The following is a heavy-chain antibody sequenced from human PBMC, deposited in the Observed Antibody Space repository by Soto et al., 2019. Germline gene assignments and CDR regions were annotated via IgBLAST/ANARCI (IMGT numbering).Heavy chain of an antibody. J-gene: IGHJ6*02. CDR2: ISGSGGST. Sequence: GGSLRLARGAAGGSFTRYAMSWVSQAPGKGLEWVSAISGSGGSTYYADSVKGRFTISRDNSKNTLYLQMNSLRAEDTAIYYCATPDYVYYYGMDVWGQGTTVTVSS. CDR1: GGSFTRYA. CDR3: ATPDYVYYYGMDV. D-gene: IGHD3-10*02. V-gene: IGHV3-23*01.